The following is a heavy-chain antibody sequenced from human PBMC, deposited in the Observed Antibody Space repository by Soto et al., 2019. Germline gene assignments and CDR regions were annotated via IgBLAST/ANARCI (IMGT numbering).Heavy chain of an antibody. CDR2: IYETGIT. CDR3: ARGGTVPRWYFDI. J-gene: IGHJ2*01. CDR1: GGSINNYY. Sequence: QVQLQESGPGLVKPSETLSLTCNVSGGSINNYYWSWIRQPPGKGLEWIGYIYETGITNYNPSLKSRVTISVDTSKNQFSLRLRSVTAADTAVYYCARGGTVPRWYFDIWGRGTLVTVSS. D-gene: IGHD4-17*01. V-gene: IGHV4-59*01.